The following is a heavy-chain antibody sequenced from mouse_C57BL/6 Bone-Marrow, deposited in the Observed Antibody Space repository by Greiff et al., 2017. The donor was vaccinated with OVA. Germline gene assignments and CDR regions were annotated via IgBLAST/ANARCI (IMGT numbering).Heavy chain of an antibody. J-gene: IGHJ1*03. Sequence: VQLQQSVAELVRPGASVKLSCTASGFNIKNTYMHWVKQRPEQGLEWIGRIDPANGNTKYAPKFQGKATITADTSSNTAYLQLSSLTSEDTAIYYCAVYYYGSSYGYWYFDVWGTGTTVTVSS. V-gene: IGHV14-3*01. CDR3: AVYYYGSSYGYWYFDV. CDR1: GFNIKNTY. D-gene: IGHD1-1*01. CDR2: IDPANGNT.